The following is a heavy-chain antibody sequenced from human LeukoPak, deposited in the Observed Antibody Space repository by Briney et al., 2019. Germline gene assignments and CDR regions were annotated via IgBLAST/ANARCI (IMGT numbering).Heavy chain of an antibody. CDR3: ARDPSNTSGFYAYFDS. V-gene: IGHV1-18*01. CDR1: GYTFNHHG. D-gene: IGHD6-19*01. Sequence: ASVKVSCKGSGYTFNHHGISWVRQAPGQGLEWMGWISCYNGDTHYAQKFQGRVTMTTDTSTATAYMEMRSLGSDDTAIYYCARDPSNTSGFYAYFDSWGQGTLVTVSS. J-gene: IGHJ4*02. CDR2: ISCYNGDT.